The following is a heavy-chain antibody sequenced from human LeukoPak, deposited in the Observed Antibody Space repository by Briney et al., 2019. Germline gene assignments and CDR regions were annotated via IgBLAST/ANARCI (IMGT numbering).Heavy chain of an antibody. D-gene: IGHD6-13*01. CDR3: AIIYSDYYYYYMDV. Sequence: SETLSLTCTVPGGSIISYYWSWIRQPPGKGLEWIGYIYYSGSTNYNPSLKSRVTISVDTSKNQFSLKLSSVTAADTAVYYCAIIYSDYYYYYMDVWGKGTTVTVSS. J-gene: IGHJ6*03. CDR1: GGSIISYY. V-gene: IGHV4-59*01. CDR2: IYYSGST.